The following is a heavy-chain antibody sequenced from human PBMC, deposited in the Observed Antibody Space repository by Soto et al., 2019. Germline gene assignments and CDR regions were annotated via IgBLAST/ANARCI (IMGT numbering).Heavy chain of an antibody. CDR3: ASPYSGYDYNYYGMDV. D-gene: IGHD5-12*01. Sequence: SETLSLTCTVSGGSISSSSYYWGWIRQPPGKGLEWIGSIYYSGSTYYNPSLKSRVTISVDTSKNQFSLKLSSVTAADTAVYYCASPYSGYDYNYYGMDVWGQGTTVTVFS. CDR2: IYYSGST. V-gene: IGHV4-39*01. J-gene: IGHJ6*02. CDR1: GGSISSSSYY.